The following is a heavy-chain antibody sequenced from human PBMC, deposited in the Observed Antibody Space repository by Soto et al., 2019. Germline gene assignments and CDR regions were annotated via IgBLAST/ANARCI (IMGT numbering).Heavy chain of an antibody. CDR2: IYHSGST. J-gene: IGHJ3*02. V-gene: IGHV4-38-2*02. Sequence: KLRETLSLTCAVSGYSISSGYYWGWIRQPPGKGLEWIGSIYHSGSTYYNPSLKSRVTISVDTSKNQFSLKLSSVTAADTAVYYCARERVDTAMVMDDAFDIWGQGTMVTVSS. CDR3: ARERVDTAMVMDDAFDI. CDR1: GYSISSGYY. D-gene: IGHD5-18*01.